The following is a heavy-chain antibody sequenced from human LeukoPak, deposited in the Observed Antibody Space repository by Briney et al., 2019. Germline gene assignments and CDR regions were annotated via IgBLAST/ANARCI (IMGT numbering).Heavy chain of an antibody. CDR2: MNPNSGNT. Sequence: ASVKVSCKASGGTFSSYAISWVRQATGQGLEWMGWMNPNSGNTGYAQKFQGRVTMTRNTSISTAYMELSSLRSEDTAVYYCARGGSSSSGGYYFDYWGQGTLVTVSS. V-gene: IGHV1-8*02. CDR3: ARGGSSSSGGYYFDY. CDR1: GGTFSSYA. J-gene: IGHJ4*02. D-gene: IGHD6-6*01.